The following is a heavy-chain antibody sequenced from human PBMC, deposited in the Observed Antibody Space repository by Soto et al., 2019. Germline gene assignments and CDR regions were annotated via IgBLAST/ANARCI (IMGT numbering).Heavy chain of an antibody. CDR1: GGSISSSSYY. CDR3: ARHTPAISISDH. CDR2: IYYSGST. D-gene: IGHD2-15*01. V-gene: IGHV4-39*01. J-gene: IGHJ4*02. Sequence: QLQLQESGPGLVKPSETLSLTCTVSGGSISSSSYYWGWIRQPPGKGLEWIGSIYYSGSTYYNPSPTRRVTISVDTSTNQFSLKLSSVTAADTAVYYCARHTPAISISDHWGQGTLVTVSS.